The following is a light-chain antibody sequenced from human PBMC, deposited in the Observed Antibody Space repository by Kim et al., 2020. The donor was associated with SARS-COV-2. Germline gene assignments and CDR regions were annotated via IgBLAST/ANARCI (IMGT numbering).Light chain of an antibody. Sequence: DIQMTQSPSGMSASVGDRVTITCRASKGISKSLAWFQQKPGTLPKCLIYAASTLQSGVPSRFSGSGSGTEFTLTISSLQPEDFATYYCLQHNSYPYTFGQGTKLEIK. J-gene: IGKJ2*01. CDR1: KGISKS. CDR2: AAS. V-gene: IGKV1-17*03. CDR3: LQHNSYPYT.